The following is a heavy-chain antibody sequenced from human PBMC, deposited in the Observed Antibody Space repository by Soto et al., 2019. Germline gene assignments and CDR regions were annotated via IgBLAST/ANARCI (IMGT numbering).Heavy chain of an antibody. V-gene: IGHV4-39*01. CDR2: IYYDGST. J-gene: IGHJ4*02. D-gene: IGHD6-6*01. CDR3: ARSHIVPRLLMYPYDY. CDR1: GASISSGTFY. Sequence: SETLSLTCTVSGASISSGTFYWGWIRQPPGKGLESIANIYYDGSTYYKPSLKSRVTISLDTSKNQLSLKLSSVTAADTVVYYCARSHIVPRLLMYPYDYWGQGTLVTVSS.